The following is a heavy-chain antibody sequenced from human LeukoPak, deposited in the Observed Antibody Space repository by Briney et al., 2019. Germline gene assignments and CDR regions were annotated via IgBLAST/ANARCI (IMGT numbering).Heavy chain of an antibody. CDR3: ARASEGYDSGGYYSYYYYMDV. CDR1: GFTFSDYY. Sequence: GGSLRLSCAASGFTFSDYYMSWIRQAPGKGLEWVSYISSSGSTIYYADSVKGRFTVSRDNAKNSLYLQMNSLRAEDTAVYYCARASEGYDSGGYYSYYYYMDVWGKGTTVTVSS. D-gene: IGHD3-22*01. CDR2: ISSSGSTI. J-gene: IGHJ6*03. V-gene: IGHV3-11*01.